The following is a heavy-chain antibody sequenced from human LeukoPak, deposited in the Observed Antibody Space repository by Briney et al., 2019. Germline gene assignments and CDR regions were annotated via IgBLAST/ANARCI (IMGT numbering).Heavy chain of an antibody. CDR3: AKDSPGMSGIMYNWFVY. D-gene: IGHD1-14*01. V-gene: IGHV4-39*07. CDR1: GASIRSSSYY. CDR2: IYYSAGTS. Sequence: SETLSLTCSVSGASIRSSSYYWAWVRQSPGTGLEWIGSIYYSAGTSYYGPPLQGRATISADTSQNRLFLNLKSVTAADTAVYYCAKDSPGMSGIMYNWFVYWGPGMLVTVSS. J-gene: IGHJ5*01.